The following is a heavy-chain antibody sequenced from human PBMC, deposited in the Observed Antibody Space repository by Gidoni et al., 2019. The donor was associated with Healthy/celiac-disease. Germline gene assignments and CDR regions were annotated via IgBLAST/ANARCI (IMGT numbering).Heavy chain of an antibody. J-gene: IGHJ6*02. CDR2: ISSSSSYT. CDR1: GFTFSDYY. V-gene: IGHV3-11*05. CDR3: ARDQPDYDGMDV. Sequence: QVQLVESGGGLVKPGRSLRISCDASGFTFSDYYMSCIRQAPGKGLEWVSYISSSSSYTNYADSVKGRFTIARDNAKNSLYLQMNSLRAEDTAVYYCARDQPDYDGMDVWGQGTTVTVSS.